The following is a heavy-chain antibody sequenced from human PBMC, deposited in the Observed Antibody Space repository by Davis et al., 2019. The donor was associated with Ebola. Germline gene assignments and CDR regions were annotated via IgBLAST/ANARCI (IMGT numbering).Heavy chain of an antibody. J-gene: IGHJ4*02. CDR1: GGSISSSSYY. CDR3: ATLIAAVDY. V-gene: IGHV4-39*01. D-gene: IGHD6-6*01. CDR2: IYYSGST. Sequence: MPGGSLRLSCTVSGGSISSSSYYWGWIRQPPGKGLEWIGSIYYSGSTYYNPSLKSRVTISMDTSENLVSLKLSSVTAADTAVYYCATLIAAVDYWGQGTLVTVPS.